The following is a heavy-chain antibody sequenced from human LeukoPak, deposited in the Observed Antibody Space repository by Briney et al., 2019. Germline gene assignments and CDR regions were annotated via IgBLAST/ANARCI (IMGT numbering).Heavy chain of an antibody. J-gene: IGHJ4*02. V-gene: IGHV3-74*01. Sequence: GGSLRLSCAASGFTFSSYWMHWVRQAPGKGLVWVSRINSDGSSTSYADSVKGRFTISRDNAKNTLYLQMNSLRAEDTAVYYCARDGEVRYYGSGSYLYYFDYWGQGTLVTVSS. D-gene: IGHD3-10*01. CDR2: INSDGSST. CDR3: ARDGEVRYYGSGSYLYYFDY. CDR1: GFTFSSYW.